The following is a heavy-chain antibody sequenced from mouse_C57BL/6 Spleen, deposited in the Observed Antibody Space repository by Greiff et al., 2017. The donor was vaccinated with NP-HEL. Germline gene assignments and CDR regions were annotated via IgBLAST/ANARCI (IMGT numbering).Heavy chain of an antibody. J-gene: IGHJ2*01. Sequence: VQLQQSGAELVRPGASVKLSCTASGFNIKDDYMHWVKQRPEQGLEWIGWIDPENGDTEYASKFQGKATITADTSSNTAYLQLSSLTSEDTAVYYCTTITTVVAMDYFDYWGQGTTLTVSS. CDR1: GFNIKDDY. D-gene: IGHD1-1*01. CDR3: TTITTVVAMDYFDY. CDR2: IDPENGDT. V-gene: IGHV14-4*01.